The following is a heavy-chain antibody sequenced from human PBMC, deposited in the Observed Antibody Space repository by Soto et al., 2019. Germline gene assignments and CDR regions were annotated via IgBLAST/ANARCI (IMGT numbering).Heavy chain of an antibody. CDR1: GGSISSGDYY. D-gene: IGHD3-9*01. Sequence: TLSLTCTVSGGSISSGDYYWSWIRQPPGKGLEWIGYIYYSGSTYYNPSLKSRVTISVDTSKNQFSLKLSSVTAADTAVYYCARGRDDILTGYSWFDPWGQGTLVTVSS. CDR2: IYYSGST. CDR3: ARGRDDILTGYSWFDP. V-gene: IGHV4-30-4*01. J-gene: IGHJ5*02.